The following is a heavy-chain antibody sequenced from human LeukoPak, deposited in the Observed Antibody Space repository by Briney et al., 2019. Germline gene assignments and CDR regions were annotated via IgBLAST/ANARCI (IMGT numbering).Heavy chain of an antibody. D-gene: IGHD3-3*01. V-gene: IGHV1-18*01. CDR1: GYTFTSYG. Sequence: GASVKVSCKASGYTFTSYGISWVRQAPGQGLEWMGWISAYNGNTNYAQKLQGRVTMTTDTSTSTAYMELRSLRSDDTAVYYCARAPYDFWSGYYHYWGQGILVTVSS. J-gene: IGHJ4*02. CDR3: ARAPYDFWSGYYHY. CDR2: ISAYNGNT.